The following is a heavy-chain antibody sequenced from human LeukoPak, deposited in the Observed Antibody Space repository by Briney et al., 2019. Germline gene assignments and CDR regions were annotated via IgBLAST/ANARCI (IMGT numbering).Heavy chain of an antibody. V-gene: IGHV1-18*01. D-gene: IGHD6-19*01. CDR2: ISAYNGNT. Sequence: ASVKVSCKASGYTFTSYGISWVRQAPGQGLEWMGWISAYNGNTNYAQKFQGRVTITRDTSASTAYMELSSLRSEDTAVYYCARIIRDSSGWDYWGQGTLVTVSS. CDR1: GYTFTSYG. J-gene: IGHJ4*02. CDR3: ARIIRDSSGWDY.